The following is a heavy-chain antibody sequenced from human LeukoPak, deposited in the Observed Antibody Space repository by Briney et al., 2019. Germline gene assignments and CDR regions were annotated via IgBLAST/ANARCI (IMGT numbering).Heavy chain of an antibody. V-gene: IGHV3-7*01. CDR1: GFTFSSYW. CDR2: IKQDGSEK. Sequence: GGSLRLSCAASGFTFSSYWMSWVRQAPGKGPEWVANIKQDGSEKYYVDSVKGRFTISRDNAKNSLYLQMNSLRAEDTAVYYCARTPDYGDYADAFDIWGQGTMVTVSS. J-gene: IGHJ3*02. CDR3: ARTPDYGDYADAFDI. D-gene: IGHD4-17*01.